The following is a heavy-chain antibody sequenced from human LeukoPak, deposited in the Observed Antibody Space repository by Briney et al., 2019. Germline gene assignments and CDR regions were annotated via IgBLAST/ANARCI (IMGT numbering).Heavy chain of an antibody. CDR3: ARINSYGHY. D-gene: IGHD5-18*01. V-gene: IGHV4-4*07. Sequence: SETLSLTCAVSGVSVSNFYWSWIRQPAGKGLEWVGRIYTNGRTKYNPSLNSRVSLSVDTSKNQLSLRLASVTAADTAVYYCARINSYGHYWGQGTLVTVSS. J-gene: IGHJ4*02. CDR1: GVSVSNFY. CDR2: IYTNGRT.